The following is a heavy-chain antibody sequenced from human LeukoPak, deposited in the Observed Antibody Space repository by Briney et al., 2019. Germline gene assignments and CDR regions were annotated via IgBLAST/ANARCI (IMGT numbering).Heavy chain of an antibody. CDR1: GGSISSSSYY. J-gene: IGHJ4*02. V-gene: IGHV4-39*01. CDR3: ARHLVAVAGDYFDY. D-gene: IGHD6-19*01. Sequence: PSETLSLTCTVSGGSISSSSYYWGWIRQPPGKGLEWIGSIYYSGSTYYNPSLKSRVTISVDTSKNQFSLKLSSVTAADTAVYYCARHLVAVAGDYFDYWGQGTLVTVSS. CDR2: IYYSGST.